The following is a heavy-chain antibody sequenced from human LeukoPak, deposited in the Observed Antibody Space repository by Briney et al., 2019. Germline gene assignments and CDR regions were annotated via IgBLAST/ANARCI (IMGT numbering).Heavy chain of an antibody. Sequence: GGSLRLSCAASGFTFSSYSMNWVRQAPGKGLEWVSYISSSSSTIYYADSVKGRFTISRDNSKNTLYLQMNSLRDEDTAVYYCARDASSGWYYFDFWGQGTLVTVSS. J-gene: IGHJ4*02. CDR3: ARDASSGWYYFDF. D-gene: IGHD6-13*01. V-gene: IGHV3-48*02. CDR1: GFTFSSYS. CDR2: ISSSSSTI.